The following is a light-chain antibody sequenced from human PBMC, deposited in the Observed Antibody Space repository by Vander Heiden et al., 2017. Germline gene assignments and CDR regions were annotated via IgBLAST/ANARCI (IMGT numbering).Light chain of an antibody. Sequence: DIQMTQSPTSLSASVGDTVTITCRASQSITTDLNWYQQKAGKAPNLLIYGASSLQTGVPSRFSGSGSGTDFTLTISSLQPEDFATYYCQQTFITPPDTFGQGTRLEIK. J-gene: IGKJ5*01. CDR2: GAS. CDR1: QSITTD. V-gene: IGKV1-39*01. CDR3: QQTFITPPDT.